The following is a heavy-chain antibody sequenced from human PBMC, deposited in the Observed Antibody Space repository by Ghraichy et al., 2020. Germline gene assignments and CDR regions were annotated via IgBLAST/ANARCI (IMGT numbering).Heavy chain of an antibody. CDR1: GFTFGDYI. J-gene: IGHJ5*02. Sequence: GVLRLSCTASGFTFGDYIMDWFRQTPGKGLEWVGFIKNKGHGGTAEYAASVKGRFAISRDDSKGIAYLQMNSLKDEDTAVYYCSREEWGGNTWYDAWGPGTLVTVSS. D-gene: IGHD3-3*01. V-gene: IGHV3-49*03. CDR2: IKNKGHGGTA. CDR3: SREEWGGNTWYDA.